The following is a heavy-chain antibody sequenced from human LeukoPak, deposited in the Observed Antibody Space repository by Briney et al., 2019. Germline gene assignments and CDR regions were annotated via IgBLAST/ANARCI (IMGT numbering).Heavy chain of an antibody. J-gene: IGHJ5*02. CDR1: GYTFTGYF. V-gene: IGHV1-2*02. Sequence: ASVKVSCKASGYTFTGYFVHWVRQAPGQGLQWMGWINPNTGGTNYAQKFQGRVTMTRDMSTSTVYMELSSLRSEDTAVYYCAREMGFGELLYSWFDPWGQGTLVTVSS. D-gene: IGHD3-10*01. CDR2: INPNTGGT. CDR3: AREMGFGELLYSWFDP.